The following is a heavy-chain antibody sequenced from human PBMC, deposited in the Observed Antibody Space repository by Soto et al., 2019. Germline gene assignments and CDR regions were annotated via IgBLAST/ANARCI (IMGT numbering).Heavy chain of an antibody. D-gene: IGHD1-26*01. CDR1: GGSFSGYY. CDR3: ARGLFSENYYSGGWYYFDY. V-gene: IGHV4-34*01. CDR2: INHSGST. J-gene: IGHJ4*02. Sequence: QVQLQQWGAGLLKPSETLSLTCAVYGGSFSGYYWTWIRQSPGKGLEWIGQINHSGSTNYNPSLQSRVTISLATSKNQFSLDLSSVTAADTAVYYCARGLFSENYYSGGWYYFDYWGQGTLVTVSS.